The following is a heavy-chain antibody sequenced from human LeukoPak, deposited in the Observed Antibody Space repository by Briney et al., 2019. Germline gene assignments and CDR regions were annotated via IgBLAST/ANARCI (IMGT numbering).Heavy chain of an antibody. CDR2: ISSSGSTI. V-gene: IGHV3-48*03. D-gene: IGHD3-9*01. CDR1: GFTFSSYE. J-gene: IGHJ6*02. Sequence: QPGGSLRLSCAASGFTFSSYEMNWVRQAPGKGLEWVSYISSSGSTIYYADSVKGRFTISRDNAKNSLYLQMNSLRAEDTAVYYCASLLTGYGNYGMGVWGQGTTVTVS. CDR3: ASLLTGYGNYGMGV.